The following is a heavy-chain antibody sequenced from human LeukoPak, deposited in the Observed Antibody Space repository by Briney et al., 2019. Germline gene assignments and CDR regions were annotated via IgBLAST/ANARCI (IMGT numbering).Heavy chain of an antibody. CDR2: IYYSGST. D-gene: IGHD1-26*01. CDR3: ARVNIVGATSHAFDY. V-gene: IGHV4-61*08. Sequence: PSETLSLTCTVSGGSITSGDYFWSWIRQPPGEGLEWIGYIYYSGSTNYNPSLKSRVTISVDTSKNQFSLKLSSVTAADTAVYYCARVNIVGATSHAFDYWGQGTLVTVSS. J-gene: IGHJ4*02. CDR1: GGSITSGDYF.